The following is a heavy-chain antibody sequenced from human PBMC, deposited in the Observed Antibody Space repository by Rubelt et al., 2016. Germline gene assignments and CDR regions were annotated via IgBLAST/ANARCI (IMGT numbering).Heavy chain of an antibody. J-gene: IGHJ4*02. V-gene: IGHV3-74*01. Sequence: KVLVWVSRISTDGSATDYADSVKGRFTISRDNAKNSLYLQMNSLRAEDTAVYYCARSFRPNYFDYWGQGTLVTVSS. D-gene: IGHD3-10*01. CDR3: ARSFRPNYFDY. CDR2: ISTDGSAT.